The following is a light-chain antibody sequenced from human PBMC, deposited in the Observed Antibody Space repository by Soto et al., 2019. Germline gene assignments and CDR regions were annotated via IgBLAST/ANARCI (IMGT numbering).Light chain of an antibody. J-gene: IGLJ1*01. CDR1: SSDVGFYNY. CDR3: GSYTRSGTYV. V-gene: IGLV2-14*01. Sequence: QSVLTQPASVSGSPGQSITISCTGTSSDVGFYNYVSWYQQHPGKAPKLMIYEVSHRPSGVSNCFSGSKSGNTASLTISGLQAEDEADYYCGSYTRSGTYVFGTGTKVTVL. CDR2: EVS.